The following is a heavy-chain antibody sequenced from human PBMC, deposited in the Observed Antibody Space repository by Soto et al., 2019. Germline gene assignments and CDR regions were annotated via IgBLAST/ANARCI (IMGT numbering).Heavy chain of an antibody. CDR3: ARHGGDTAMVTTWWFDS. Sequence: PSETLSLTCAVYGGSFSGYYWSWIRQPPGKGLEWIGEINHSGSTNYNPSLKSRVTISVDTSKNQFSLKLSSVTAADTAVYYCARHGGDTAMVTTWWFDSWRQGTLVSVSS. CDR1: GGSFSGYY. V-gene: IGHV4-34*01. J-gene: IGHJ5*01. CDR2: INHSGST. D-gene: IGHD5-18*01.